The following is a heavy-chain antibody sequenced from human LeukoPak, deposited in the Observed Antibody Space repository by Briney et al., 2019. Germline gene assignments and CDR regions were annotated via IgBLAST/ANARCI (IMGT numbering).Heavy chain of an antibody. J-gene: IGHJ4*02. D-gene: IGHD3-16*02. CDR3: ARDLASYDYVWGSYRYHPFDY. Sequence: GGSLRLSCAASGFTFSNYWMSWVRQAPGKGLEWVANIKQDGSEKYYVDSVKGRFTISRDNAKNSLYLQMNSLRAEDTAVYYCARDLASYDYVWGSYRYHPFDYWGQGTLVTVSS. CDR1: GFTFSNYW. CDR2: IKQDGSEK. V-gene: IGHV3-7*01.